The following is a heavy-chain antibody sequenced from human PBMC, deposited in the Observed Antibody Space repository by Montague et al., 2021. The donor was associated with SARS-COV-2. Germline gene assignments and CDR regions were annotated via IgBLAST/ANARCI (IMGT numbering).Heavy chain of an antibody. CDR1: NGSFSSFY. CDR2: ISHGGST. Sequence: SETLSLTCAVFNGSFSSFYWNWIRQPPGKGLEWIGEISHGGSTYYNSSLKSRVTISVDTSKNQFSLKLSSVTAADTAVYYCASRGYSGYDSPNWYYYYYMDVWGKGTTVTVSS. CDR3: ASRGYSGYDSPNWYYYYYMDV. D-gene: IGHD5-12*01. J-gene: IGHJ6*03. V-gene: IGHV4-34*01.